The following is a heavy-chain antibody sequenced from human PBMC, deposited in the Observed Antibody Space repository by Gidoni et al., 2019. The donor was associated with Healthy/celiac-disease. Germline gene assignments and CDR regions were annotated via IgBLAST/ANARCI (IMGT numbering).Heavy chain of an antibody. CDR1: GSTLTELS. CDR2: FDPEDGET. Sequence: VQLVQSGAAVTNPGASVKVSCQVSGSTLTELSMHWMRQAPGKGLEWMGGFDPEDGETIYAQKFQGRVTMTEDTSTDTAYMELSSLRAEDTAVYYCATLLPGWNYFDYWGQGTLVTVSS. D-gene: IGHD2-15*01. CDR3: ATLLPGWNYFDY. V-gene: IGHV1-24*01. J-gene: IGHJ4*02.